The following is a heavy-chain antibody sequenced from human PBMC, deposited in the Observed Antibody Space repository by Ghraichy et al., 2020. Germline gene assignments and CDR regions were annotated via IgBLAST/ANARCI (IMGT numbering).Heavy chain of an antibody. V-gene: IGHV1-18*01. J-gene: IGHJ6*03. D-gene: IGHD1-26*01. Sequence: ASVKVSCKASGYTFTSYGISWVRQAPGQGLEWMGWISAYNGNTNYAQKLQGRVTMTTDTSTSTAYMELRSLRSDDTAVYYCARVLWELLQGHYYYYYMDVWGKGTTVTVSS. CDR3: ARVLWELLQGHYYYYYMDV. CDR2: ISAYNGNT. CDR1: GYTFTSYG.